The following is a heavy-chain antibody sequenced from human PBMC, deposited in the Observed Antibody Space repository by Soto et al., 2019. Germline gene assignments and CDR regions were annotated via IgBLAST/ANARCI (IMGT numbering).Heavy chain of an antibody. V-gene: IGHV3-30*03. CDR2: ISYDGSNK. Sequence: QVQLVESGGGVVQPGRSLTLSCAASGFTFSSYGMHWVRQAPGKGLEWVALISYDGSNKFYADSVKGRFTISRDNSKNTLYLQMNSLRAEDTAVYYCAAGYSFGDYWGQGTLVTVSS. D-gene: IGHD5-18*01. CDR3: AAGYSFGDY. J-gene: IGHJ4*02. CDR1: GFTFSSYG.